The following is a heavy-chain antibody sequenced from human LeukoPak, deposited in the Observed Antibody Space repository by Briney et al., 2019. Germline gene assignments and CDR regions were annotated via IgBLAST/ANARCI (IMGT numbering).Heavy chain of an antibody. V-gene: IGHV3-7*03. D-gene: IGHD4-17*01. CDR2: IKQDGSEK. Sequence: GGSLRLSCAASGFLFSTYWMTRVRQAPGKGLEWVANIKQDGSEKYYVDSVTGRFTIFRDNPKNLLYLQMNSLRAEDTAVYYWASGYGDYGLWGQGPLVTVSS. CDR1: GFLFSTYW. J-gene: IGHJ4*02. CDR3: ASGYGDYGL.